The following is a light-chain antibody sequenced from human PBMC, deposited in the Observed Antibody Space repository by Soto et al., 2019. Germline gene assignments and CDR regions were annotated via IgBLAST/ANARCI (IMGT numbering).Light chain of an antibody. CDR3: ETWDSNTPWV. Sequence: QLVLTQSSSASASLGSSVKLTCTLSSGHSSYIIAWHQQQPGKAPRYLMKLEGSGSYNKGSGVPGRFSGSSSGADRYLTISNLQFEDEADYYCETWDSNTPWVFGGGTKLTVL. CDR1: SGHSSYI. V-gene: IGLV4-60*02. CDR2: LEGSGSY. J-gene: IGLJ3*02.